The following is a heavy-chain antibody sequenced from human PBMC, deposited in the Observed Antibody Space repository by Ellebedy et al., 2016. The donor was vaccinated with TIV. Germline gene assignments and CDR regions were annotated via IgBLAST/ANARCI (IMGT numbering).Heavy chain of an antibody. CDR2: IYHSGST. V-gene: IGHV4-38-2*02. CDR3: ATDRDRRWFYF. CDR1: GYSISSGYY. Sequence: SETLSLXXTVSGYSISSGYYWGWIRQPPGKGLEWIGEIYHSGSTNYNPSLKSRVTMSVDTSQFSLKLTSVTAADTAVYYCATDRDRRWFYFWGQGTLVTVSS. J-gene: IGHJ5*01.